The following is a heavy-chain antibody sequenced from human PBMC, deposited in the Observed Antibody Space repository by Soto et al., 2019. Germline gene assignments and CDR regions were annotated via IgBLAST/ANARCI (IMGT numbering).Heavy chain of an antibody. Sequence: SETLSLTCTVSGGSISSYYWSWIRQPPGKGLEWIGEINHSGSTNYNPSLKSRVTISVDTSKNQFSLKLSSVTAADTAVYYCARAGGYCISTSCYISGTYYYYGMDVWGQGTTVTVSS. J-gene: IGHJ6*02. CDR2: INHSGST. CDR1: GGSISSYY. V-gene: IGHV4-34*01. D-gene: IGHD2-2*02. CDR3: ARAGGYCISTSCYISGTYYYYGMDV.